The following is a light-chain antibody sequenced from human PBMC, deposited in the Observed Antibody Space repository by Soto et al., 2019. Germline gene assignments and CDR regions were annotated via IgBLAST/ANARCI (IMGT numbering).Light chain of an antibody. Sequence: QSALTQPASVSGSPGQSITISCTGTSSDVGGYNYVSWYQQHPGKAPKLIIYDVSNRPSGVSNRFSGSKSGNTASLTISGLPAEDEADYYCSSYTSSTTLKVFGGGTQLTVL. CDR2: DVS. V-gene: IGLV2-14*01. CDR1: SSDVGGYNY. CDR3: SSYTSSTTLKV. J-gene: IGLJ2*01.